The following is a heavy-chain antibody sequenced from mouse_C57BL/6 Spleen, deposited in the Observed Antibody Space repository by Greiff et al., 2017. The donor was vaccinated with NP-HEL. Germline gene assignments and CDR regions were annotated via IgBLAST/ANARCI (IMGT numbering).Heavy chain of an antibody. CDR2: IDPEDGET. J-gene: IGHJ3*01. Sequence: EVKVEESGAELVKPRASVKLSCTASGFNIKDYYMHWVKQRPEQGLEWIGRIDPEDGETKYAPKFQGKATITADTSSNTAYLQLRSLTSEDTAVYYCASLYYYGSSSWFAYWGQGTLVTVSA. CDR3: ASLYYYGSSSWFAY. D-gene: IGHD1-1*01. CDR1: GFNIKDYY. V-gene: IGHV14-2*01.